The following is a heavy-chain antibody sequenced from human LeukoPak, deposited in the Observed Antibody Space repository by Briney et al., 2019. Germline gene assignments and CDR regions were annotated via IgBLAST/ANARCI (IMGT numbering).Heavy chain of an antibody. J-gene: IGHJ4*02. Sequence: SGTLSLTCAVSGGSISSSNWWSWVRQPPGKGLEWIGEINHSGSTNYNPSLKSRVTISVDTSRNQFSLKLSSVTAADTAVYYCARPIASYYYGSGSYYRYWGQGTLVTVSS. CDR1: GGSISSSNW. D-gene: IGHD3-10*01. CDR2: INHSGST. CDR3: ARPIASYYYGSGSYYRY. V-gene: IGHV4-4*02.